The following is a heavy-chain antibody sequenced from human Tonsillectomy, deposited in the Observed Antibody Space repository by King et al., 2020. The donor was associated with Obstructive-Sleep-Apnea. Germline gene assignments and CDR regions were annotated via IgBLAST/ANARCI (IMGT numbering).Heavy chain of an antibody. CDR3: ARGVSGYSSSSYYGMDV. D-gene: IGHD6-6*01. J-gene: IGHJ6*02. V-gene: IGHV4-59*01. Sequence: QLQESGPGLVKLSETLSLTCTVSGGSISSYYWSWIRQPPGKGLEWIGYIYYSGSTNYNPSLKSRVTISVDTSENQFSLRLKSVTAPDTAVYYCARGVSGYSSSSYYGMDVWGQGTTVTVSS. CDR2: IYYSGST. CDR1: GGSISSYY.